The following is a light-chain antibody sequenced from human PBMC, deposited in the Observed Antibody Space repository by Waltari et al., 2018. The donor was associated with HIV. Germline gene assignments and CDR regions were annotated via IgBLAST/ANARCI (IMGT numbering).Light chain of an antibody. CDR3: AAWDDSLSGLV. J-gene: IGLJ3*02. Sequence: QSVLTQPPSASGTPGQRDTISCSGSSSNIGSNYGYWYQQLPGTAPKLLIYRNNQRPSGVPDRFSGSKSGTSASLAISGLRSEDEADYYCAAWDDSLSGLVFGGGTKVTVL. CDR2: RNN. CDR1: SSNIGSNY. V-gene: IGLV1-47*01.